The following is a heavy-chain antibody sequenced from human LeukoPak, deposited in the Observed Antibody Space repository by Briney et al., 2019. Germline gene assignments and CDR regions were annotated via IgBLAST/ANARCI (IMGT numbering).Heavy chain of an antibody. Sequence: SVNVSCKASGGIFSSYTISWVRQAPGQGLEWMGRIIPILGIANYAQKFQGSVTITADKSTTTACMELSSLRTEDTAVYYCARDGYYYDSSGALDYWGQGTLVTVSS. V-gene: IGHV1-69*04. J-gene: IGHJ4*02. D-gene: IGHD3-22*01. CDR2: IIPILGIA. CDR3: ARDGYYYDSSGALDY. CDR1: GGIFSSYT.